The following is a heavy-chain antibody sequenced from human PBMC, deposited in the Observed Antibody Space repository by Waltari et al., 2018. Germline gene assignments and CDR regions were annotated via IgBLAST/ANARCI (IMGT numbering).Heavy chain of an antibody. Sequence: EVQLVESGGGLVKPGGCLRRSCDGSGFMFSCYWMTWVRQGPGKGLGGVANINHDESAKYYVDSVKGRFTISRDNTKSSFFLQMNSLRAEDTAVYYWATYRWLGYWGQGSLVTVSS. CDR2: INHDESAK. D-gene: IGHD3-10*01. V-gene: IGHV3-7*03. J-gene: IGHJ4*02. CDR3: ATYRWLGY. CDR1: GFMFSCYW.